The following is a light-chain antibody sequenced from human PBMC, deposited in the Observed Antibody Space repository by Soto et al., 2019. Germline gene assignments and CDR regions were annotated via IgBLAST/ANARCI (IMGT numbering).Light chain of an antibody. CDR3: SSYTSSSTLYV. J-gene: IGLJ1*01. Sequence: QSALTQPASVSGSPGQSITISCTGTSSDVGGYNYVSWYQQHPGKAPKLMIYDVSNRPSGVSNRFSGSKSGNPASLTISGLQAEDEADYYCSSYTSSSTLYVFGTGTTLTVL. CDR2: DVS. V-gene: IGLV2-14*01. CDR1: SSDVGGYNY.